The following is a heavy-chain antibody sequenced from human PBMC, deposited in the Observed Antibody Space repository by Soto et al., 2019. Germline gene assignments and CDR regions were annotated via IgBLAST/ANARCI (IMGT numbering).Heavy chain of an antibody. D-gene: IGHD6-19*01. V-gene: IGHV1-46*01. CDR3: EISDSISSGPDY. CDR1: GYTFTSYY. Sequence: GASVKVSCKASGYTFTSYYIHWVRQAPGQGLEWMGIINPSGGSTSYAQRFQGRVTMTRDTSTSTVYMYLSSRRSEDTAVYYSEISDSISSGPDYCGQGTLVTV. CDR2: INPSGGST. J-gene: IGHJ4*02.